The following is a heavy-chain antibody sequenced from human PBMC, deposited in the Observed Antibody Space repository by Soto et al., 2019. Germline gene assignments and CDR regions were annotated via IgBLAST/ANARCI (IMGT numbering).Heavy chain of an antibody. CDR2: IKSKTDGGTT. D-gene: IGHD1-1*01. J-gene: IGHJ4*02. CDR3: TTDKSEMATILERDY. CDR1: GFTFSNAW. V-gene: IGHV3-15*01. Sequence: GGSLRLSCAASGFTFSNAWMSWVRQAPGKGLEWVGRIKSKTDGGTTDYAAPVKGRFTISRDDSKNTLYLQMNSLKTEDTAVYYCTTDKSEMATILERDYWGQGTLVTVSS.